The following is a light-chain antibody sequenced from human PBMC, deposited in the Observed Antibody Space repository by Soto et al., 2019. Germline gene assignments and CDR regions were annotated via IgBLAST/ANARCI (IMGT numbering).Light chain of an antibody. CDR2: GAS. V-gene: IGKV1-8*01. CDR3: QQRSNWPT. Sequence: ASRMTQSPSSLSASTGYRVTITCRASQGISSYLAWYQQKPGKAPKLLIYGASSLASGVPSRFSGSGSGTDFTLTISSLEPEDFAVYYCQQRSNWPTFGQGTKVDIK. CDR1: QGISSY. J-gene: IGKJ1*01.